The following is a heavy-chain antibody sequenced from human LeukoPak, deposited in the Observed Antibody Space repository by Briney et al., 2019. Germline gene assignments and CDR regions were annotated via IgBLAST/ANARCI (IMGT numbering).Heavy chain of an antibody. D-gene: IGHD5-12*01. Sequence: PGGSLRLSCAASGFTFSSYWMHWVRQAPGKGPVWVSRINSDGSSTSYADSVKGRFTISRDNAKNTLYLQMNSLRAEDTAVYYCARAQGPYIVATHYYMDVWGKGTTVTVSS. J-gene: IGHJ6*03. V-gene: IGHV3-74*01. CDR3: ARAQGPYIVATHYYMDV. CDR2: INSDGSST. CDR1: GFTFSSYW.